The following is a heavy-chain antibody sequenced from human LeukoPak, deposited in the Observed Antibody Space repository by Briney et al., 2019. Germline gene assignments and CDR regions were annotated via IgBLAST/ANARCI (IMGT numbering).Heavy chain of an antibody. J-gene: IGHJ6*02. CDR2: IWSDSAEI. Sequence: GGSLRLSCAASGFIFSRYTINWVRQAPGKGLEWVSSIWSDSAEIHYADSVKGRFTISRDNAKNSLYLQMNSLRAEDTAVYYCARDYDSSGYYSDYYYGMDVWGQGTTVTVS. D-gene: IGHD3-22*01. V-gene: IGHV3-21*01. CDR1: GFIFSRYT. CDR3: ARDYDSSGYYSDYYYGMDV.